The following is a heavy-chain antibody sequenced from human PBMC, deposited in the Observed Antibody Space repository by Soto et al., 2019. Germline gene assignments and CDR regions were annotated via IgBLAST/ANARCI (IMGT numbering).Heavy chain of an antibody. D-gene: IGHD6-6*01. CDR3: ARLGAARKSSYYYYGMDV. V-gene: IGHV4-39*01. J-gene: IGHJ6*02. Sequence: PSETLSLTRTVSGGSISSSSYYWGWIRQPPGKGLEWIGSIYYSGSTYYNPSLKSRVTISVDTSKNQFSLKLSSVTAADTAVYYCARLGAARKSSYYYYGMDVWGQGTTVTVSS. CDR1: GGSISSSSYY. CDR2: IYYSGST.